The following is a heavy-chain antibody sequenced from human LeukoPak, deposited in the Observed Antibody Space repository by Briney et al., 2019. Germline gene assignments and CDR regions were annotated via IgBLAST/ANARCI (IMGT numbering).Heavy chain of an antibody. D-gene: IGHD6-13*01. V-gene: IGHV3-23*01. CDR2: ITGSGGNT. Sequence: GGSLRLSCTASGFIFSSYSMSWVRQAPGMGLEWVSVITGSGGNTYYADSVKGRFTISKDNSKNTVYLQMSSLRVDDTAVYYCAKAASSSWPSYYYGMDVWGQGTAVTVSS. CDR1: GFIFSSYS. J-gene: IGHJ6*02. CDR3: AKAASSSWPSYYYGMDV.